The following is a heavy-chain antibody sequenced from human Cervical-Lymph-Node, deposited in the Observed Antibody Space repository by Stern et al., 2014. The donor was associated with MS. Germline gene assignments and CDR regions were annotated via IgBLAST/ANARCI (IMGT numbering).Heavy chain of an antibody. CDR3: ATDMVTGLDY. CDR2: IKSKTDGGTT. CDR1: GFTFNYAW. V-gene: IGHV3-15*01. Sequence: EVQLVESGGGLVKPGGSLRLSCAASGFTFNYAWMSWVRPAPGEGLEWVGRIKSKTDGGTTEYAAPVKGRFTISRDDSNNTLYLQMNSLKTEDTAVYYCATDMVTGLDYWGQGTLVTVSS. J-gene: IGHJ4*02. D-gene: IGHD1-14*01.